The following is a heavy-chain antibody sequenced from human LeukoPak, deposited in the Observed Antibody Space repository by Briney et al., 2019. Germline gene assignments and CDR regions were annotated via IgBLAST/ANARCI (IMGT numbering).Heavy chain of an antibody. CDR1: GFTFRNHW. CDR2: ISSDGSST. D-gene: IGHD6-6*01. V-gene: IGHV3-74*03. CDR3: ARDQRVTGRPDIDY. Sequence: GGSLRLSCAASGFTFRNHWMHWVRQTPGKGLVWVSRISSDGSSTTYADSVKVRFTISRDNAKNTLYLQMNNLRAEDTAMYYCARDQRVTGRPDIDYWGQGTLVIVSS. J-gene: IGHJ4*02.